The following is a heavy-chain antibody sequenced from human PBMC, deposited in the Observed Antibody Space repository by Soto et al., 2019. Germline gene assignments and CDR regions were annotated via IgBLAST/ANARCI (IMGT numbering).Heavy chain of an antibody. CDR3: ARVRVSRNSYFDS. D-gene: IGHD3-10*01. CDR1: NYSISSGYY. Sequence: NPSETLSLTCGVSNYSISSGYYWGWIRQPPGKGLEWIGSISHSGRTFYNPSLKSRVSISVDTSKNQFSLNLRSVTAADTAVFFCARVRVSRNSYFDSWGQGTLVTVSS. J-gene: IGHJ4*02. CDR2: ISHSGRT. V-gene: IGHV4-38-2*01.